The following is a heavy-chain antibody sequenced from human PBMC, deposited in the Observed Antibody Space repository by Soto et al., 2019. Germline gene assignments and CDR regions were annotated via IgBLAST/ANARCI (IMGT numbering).Heavy chain of an antibody. CDR2: VYYSGST. J-gene: IGHJ4*02. CDR1: GASISRYY. V-gene: IGHV4-59*08. D-gene: IGHD5-18*01. CDR3: ARHRYSYGVYYFDY. Sequence: LQTLSVTCSVSGASISRYYWSWIRQPPGKGLEWIGYVYYSGSTNYNPSLTSRVTISVDTSKNQFSLKLSSVTAADTAVYYCARHRYSYGVYYFDYWGQGTLVTVSS.